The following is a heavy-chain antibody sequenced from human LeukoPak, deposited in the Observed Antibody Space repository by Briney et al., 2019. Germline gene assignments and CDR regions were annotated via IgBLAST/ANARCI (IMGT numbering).Heavy chain of an antibody. CDR1: GGSISSYY. CDR3: ARDPTYYYDSSGYYRDY. J-gene: IGHJ4*02. CDR2: IYYSGST. D-gene: IGHD3-22*01. Sequence: SETLSLTCTDSGGSISSYYWGWIRQPPGKGLGWIGSIYYSGSTYYNPSLKSRVTISVDTSKNQFSLKLSSVTAADTAVYYCARDPTYYYDSSGYYRDYWGQGTLVTVSS. V-gene: IGHV4-39*07.